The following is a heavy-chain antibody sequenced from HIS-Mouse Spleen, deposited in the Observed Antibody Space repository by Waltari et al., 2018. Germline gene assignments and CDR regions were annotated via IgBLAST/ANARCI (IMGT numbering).Heavy chain of an antibody. CDR1: GGSFSGYY. Sequence: QVQLQQWGAGLLKPSETLSLTCAVYGGSFSGYYWSWIRQPPGKGLAWIGEINHSGSTNYNPSLKSRVTISVDTSKNQFSLKLSSVTAADTAVYYCARGKGSSSWYYFDYWGQGTLVTVSS. D-gene: IGHD6-13*01. CDR3: ARGKGSSSWYYFDY. J-gene: IGHJ4*02. V-gene: IGHV4-34*01. CDR2: INHSGST.